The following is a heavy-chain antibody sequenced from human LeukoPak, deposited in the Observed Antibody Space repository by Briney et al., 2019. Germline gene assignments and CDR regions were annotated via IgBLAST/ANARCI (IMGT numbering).Heavy chain of an antibody. CDR2: IYYSGST. D-gene: IGHD2-2*01. CDR3: AREHCSSTSCYRGQFDY. Sequence: SETLSLTCTVSGGSISSYYWSWIRQPPGKGLEWIGYIYYSGSTNYNPSLKSRVTISVDTSKNQFSPKLGSVTAADTAVYYCAREHCSSTSCYRGQFDYWGQGTLVTVSS. CDR1: GGSISSYY. V-gene: IGHV4-59*01. J-gene: IGHJ4*02.